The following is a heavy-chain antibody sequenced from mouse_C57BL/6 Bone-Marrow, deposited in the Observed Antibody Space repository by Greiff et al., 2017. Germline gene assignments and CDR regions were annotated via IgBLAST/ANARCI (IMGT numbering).Heavy chain of an antibody. CDR1: GFNITDDY. CDR2: IDPENGDT. Sequence: VQLQQSGAELVRPGASVKLSCTASGFNITDDYMHWVKQRPGKGLEWIGWIDPENGDTEYDSKFKGKATLTADTSSNTAYLQLSSLTSEDTAVYTGTTPCTTVVAPWYFDVWGTGTTVTVSS. D-gene: IGHD1-1*01. CDR3: TTPCTTVVAPWYFDV. V-gene: IGHV14-4*01. J-gene: IGHJ1*03.